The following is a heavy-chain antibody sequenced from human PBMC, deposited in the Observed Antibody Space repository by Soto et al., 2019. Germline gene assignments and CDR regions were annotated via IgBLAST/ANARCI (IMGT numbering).Heavy chain of an antibody. Sequence: QITLMESGPTLVKPTQTLTLACTFSGFSLSTIGVGVGWIRQPPGKALEWLALIYWDDDRRYSPSLKNRLTMTKATSRHQVVLVMTNMDPVDTASYYCVHIEXXXXXXXRNXAFDVWGQGLMVTVSS. J-gene: IGHJ3*01. CDR2: IYWDDDR. CDR3: VHIEXXXXXXXRNXAFDV. V-gene: IGHV2-5*02. CDR1: GFSLSTIGVG.